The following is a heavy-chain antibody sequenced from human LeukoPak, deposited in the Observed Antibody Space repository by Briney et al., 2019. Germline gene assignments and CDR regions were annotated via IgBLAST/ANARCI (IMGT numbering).Heavy chain of an antibody. Sequence: PGGSLRLSCAASGFTFSSYSMTWVRQAPGKGLEWVSYISSSSSTKYYTDSVKGRFTISRDNAKNSLYLQMNSLRAEDTAVYYCARGRMASRSILDYWGQGTLVTVSS. V-gene: IGHV3-48*01. D-gene: IGHD2/OR15-2a*01. CDR1: GFTFSSYS. J-gene: IGHJ4*02. CDR3: ARGRMASRSILDY. CDR2: ISSSSSTK.